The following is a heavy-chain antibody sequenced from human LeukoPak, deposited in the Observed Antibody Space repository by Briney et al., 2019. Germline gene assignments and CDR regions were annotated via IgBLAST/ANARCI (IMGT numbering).Heavy chain of an antibody. D-gene: IGHD4-17*01. V-gene: IGHV3-21*01. CDR1: GFTFSSYS. CDR3: ARPMTTVTTGDAFDI. J-gene: IGHJ3*02. Sequence: GGSLRLSCAASGFTFSSYSMNWDRQAPGKGLEWVSSISSSSSYIYYADSVKGRFTISRDNAKNSLYLQMNSLRAEDTAVYYCARPMTTVTTGDAFDIWGQGTMVTVSS. CDR2: ISSSSSYI.